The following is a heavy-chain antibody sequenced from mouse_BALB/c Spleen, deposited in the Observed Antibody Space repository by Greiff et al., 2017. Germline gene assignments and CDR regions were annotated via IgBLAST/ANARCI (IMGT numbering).Heavy chain of an antibody. CDR2: ISSGGGST. D-gene: IGHD4-1*01. V-gene: IGHV5-12-1*01. Sequence: EVMLVESGGGLVKPGGSLKLSCAASGFAFSSYDMSWVRQTPEKRLEWVAYISSGGGSTYYPDTVKGRFTISRDNAKNTLYLQMSSLKSEDTAMYYCARRGNWVWFAYWGQGTLVTVSA. CDR3: ARRGNWVWFAY. J-gene: IGHJ3*01. CDR1: GFAFSSYD.